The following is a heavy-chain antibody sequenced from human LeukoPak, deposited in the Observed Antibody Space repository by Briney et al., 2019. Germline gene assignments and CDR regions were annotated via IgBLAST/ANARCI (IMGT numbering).Heavy chain of an antibody. CDR3: ARALQSDSAD. Sequence: ASVTVSCKASGGTFSSYAISWVRQAPGQGLEWRGGIIPIFGTANYAQKFQGRVTITTDESTSTAYMELSSLRSEDTAVYYCARALQSDSADWGQGTLVTVSS. CDR2: IIPIFGTA. J-gene: IGHJ4*02. CDR1: GGTFSSYA. V-gene: IGHV1-69*05. D-gene: IGHD4-11*01.